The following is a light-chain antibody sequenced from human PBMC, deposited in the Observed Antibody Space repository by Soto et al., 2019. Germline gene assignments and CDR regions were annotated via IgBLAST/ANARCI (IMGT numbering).Light chain of an antibody. J-gene: IGLJ1*01. CDR3: QSYDSSLSAYV. V-gene: IGLV1-40*01. CDR1: NSNIGAGYD. CDR2: DNN. Sequence: QSALTQPPSVSGAPGQRVTISCTGSNSNIGAGYDVHWYQQLPGTAPHLLIHDNNNRPSGVPDRFSGSKSGTSASLAITGLQAEDEADYYCQSYDSSLSAYVFGTGTKLT.